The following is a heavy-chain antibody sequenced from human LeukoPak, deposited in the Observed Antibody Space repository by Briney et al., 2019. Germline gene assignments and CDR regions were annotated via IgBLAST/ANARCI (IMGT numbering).Heavy chain of an antibody. Sequence: PSETLSLTCTVSGGSISSSSYYWGWIRQPPGKGLEWIGSIYYSGSTYYNPSLKSRVTISVDTSKNQFSLQLNSVTPEDTAVYYCARDVVVGIAASLYYYYYYMDVWGKGTTVTVSS. V-gene: IGHV4-39*02. J-gene: IGHJ6*03. CDR3: ARDVVVGIAASLYYYYYYMDV. CDR2: IYYSGST. D-gene: IGHD6-13*01. CDR1: GGSISSSSYY.